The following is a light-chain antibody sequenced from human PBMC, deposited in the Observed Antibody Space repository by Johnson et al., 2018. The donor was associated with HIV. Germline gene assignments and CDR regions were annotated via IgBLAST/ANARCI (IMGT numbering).Light chain of an antibody. CDR3: GTWDTSLSAGV. Sequence: QSVLTQPPSVSAAPGQKVTISCSGSSSNVGSSFVSWYRQVPGTAPKLLIYDNNKRPSGIPGRFSGSKSGTSATLGITGLQTGDEADYYCGTWDTSLSAGVFGTGTRVTVL. CDR1: SSNVGSSF. J-gene: IGLJ1*01. CDR2: DNN. V-gene: IGLV1-51*01.